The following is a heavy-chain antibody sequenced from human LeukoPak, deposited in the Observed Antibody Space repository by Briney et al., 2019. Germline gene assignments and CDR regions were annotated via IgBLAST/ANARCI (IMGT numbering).Heavy chain of an antibody. J-gene: IGHJ4*02. CDR2: ISHAGSNK. V-gene: IGHV3-30*19. Sequence: PGGSLRLSCAASGFSFRSYGMHWVRQAPGKGLEWVAVISHAGSNKFYADSVKGQFTISRDNSMNTLYLQMNSLRGEDTAVYYCAKEDYWGQGTLVTVSS. CDR3: AKEDY. CDR1: GFSFRSYG.